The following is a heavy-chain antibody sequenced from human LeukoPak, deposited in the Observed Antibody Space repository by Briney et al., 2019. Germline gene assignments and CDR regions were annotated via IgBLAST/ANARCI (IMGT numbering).Heavy chain of an antibody. CDR1: GFSFSSHA. V-gene: IGHV3-64*02. Sequence: PGGSLRLSCAAYGFSFSSHAMHWVRQAPGKGLEYVSAISGNGHGTWYGDSVKGRFSISRDNSEQMLYLQMGSLRAEDMAVYFCARASITASGPHDVYDMWGRGTMVTVSS. CDR2: ISGNGHGT. CDR3: ARASITASGPHDVYDM. D-gene: IGHD6-13*01. J-gene: IGHJ3*02.